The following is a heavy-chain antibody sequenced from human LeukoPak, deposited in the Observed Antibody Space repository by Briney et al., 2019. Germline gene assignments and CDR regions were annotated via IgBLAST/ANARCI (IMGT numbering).Heavy chain of an antibody. V-gene: IGHV3-48*01. Sequence: GGSLRLSCAASGFTFTTYNMNWVRQAPGKGLEWISYISPSSSTIYYADSVKGRFTVSRDNAKNSLYLQMNSLRAEDTAVYYCAKKDNGNYFNFDYWGQGTLVTVSS. J-gene: IGHJ4*02. CDR3: AKKDNGNYFNFDY. CDR2: ISPSSSTI. D-gene: IGHD3-10*01. CDR1: GFTFTTYN.